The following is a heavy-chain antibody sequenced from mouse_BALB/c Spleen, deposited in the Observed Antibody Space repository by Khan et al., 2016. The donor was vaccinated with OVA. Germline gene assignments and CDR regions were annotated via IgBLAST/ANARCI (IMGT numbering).Heavy chain of an antibody. D-gene: IGHD1-1*01. V-gene: IGHV1-7*01. CDR1: GYTFTSYW. CDR3: ANHGSSSAWLTY. J-gene: IGHJ3*01. Sequence: QVQLQQSGAELAKSGASVKMSCKASGYTFTSYWMHWVKQRPGQGLEWIGYINPSTGYTEYNQRFKDKATLTADKSSSTAYMQLSSLTSEESAVYYCANHGSSSAWLTYWGQGTLVTVSA. CDR2: INPSTGYT.